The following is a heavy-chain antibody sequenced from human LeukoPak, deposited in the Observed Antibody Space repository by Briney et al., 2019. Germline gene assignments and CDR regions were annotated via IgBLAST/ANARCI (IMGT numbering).Heavy chain of an antibody. CDR1: GFTFSSYG. Sequence: GGSLRLSCAASGFTFSSYGMHWVRQAPGKGLEWVAVIWSDGSNKYYADSVKGRFTISRDNSKNTLYLQMNSLRAEDTAVYYCAREDGAVTTRYYFDYWGQGTLVTVSS. V-gene: IGHV3-33*01. CDR3: AREDGAVTTRYYFDY. J-gene: IGHJ4*02. D-gene: IGHD4-17*01. CDR2: IWSDGSNK.